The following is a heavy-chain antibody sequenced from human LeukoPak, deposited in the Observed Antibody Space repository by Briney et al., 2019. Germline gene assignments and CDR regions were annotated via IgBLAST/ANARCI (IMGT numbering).Heavy chain of an antibody. Sequence: GGSLRLSCAASGFTFSSFVMSWVRQAPGKGLEWVSGISGSGGTPYYADSVKGRFTISRDNSKNTLFLQMNSLRAEDTAIYYCAKGSGSIAVDNLCVYWGQGTLVTVSS. CDR2: ISGSGGTP. V-gene: IGHV3-23*01. CDR3: AKGSGSIAVDNLCVY. CDR1: GFTFSSFV. J-gene: IGHJ4*02. D-gene: IGHD6-19*01.